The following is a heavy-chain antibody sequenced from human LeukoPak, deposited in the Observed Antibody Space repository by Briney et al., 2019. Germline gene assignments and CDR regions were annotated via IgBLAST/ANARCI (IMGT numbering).Heavy chain of an antibody. Sequence: GGSLRLSCAASGFTFSSYSMNWVRQAPGKGLEWVSSISSSSSYIYYADSVKGRFTISRDNSKNTLYLQMNSLRAEDTAVYSCARGTYCSGGSCYSYYYYYGMDVWGQGTTVTVSS. J-gene: IGHJ6*02. V-gene: IGHV3-21*01. CDR3: ARGTYCSGGSCYSYYYYYGMDV. D-gene: IGHD2-15*01. CDR2: ISSSSSYI. CDR1: GFTFSSYS.